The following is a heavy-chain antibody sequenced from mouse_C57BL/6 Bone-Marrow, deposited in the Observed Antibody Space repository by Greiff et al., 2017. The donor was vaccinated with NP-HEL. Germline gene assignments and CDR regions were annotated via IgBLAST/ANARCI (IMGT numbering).Heavy chain of an antibody. CDR3: AREGNPGAMDY. J-gene: IGHJ4*01. CDR2: IDPSDSYT. V-gene: IGHV1-69*01. Sequence: VQLQQPGAELVMPGASVKLSCKASGYTFTSYWMHWVKQRPGQGLEWIGEIDPSDSYTNYNQKCKGKSTLTVDKSSSTAYMQLSSLTSEDSAVYYWAREGNPGAMDYWGQGTSVTVSS. CDR1: GYTFTSYW. D-gene: IGHD2-1*01.